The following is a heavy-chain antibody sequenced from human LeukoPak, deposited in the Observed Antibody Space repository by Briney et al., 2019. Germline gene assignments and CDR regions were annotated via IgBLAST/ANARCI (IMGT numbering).Heavy chain of an antibody. CDR2: FHDSGTS. D-gene: IGHD3-16*01. V-gene: IGHV4-59*01. CDR1: DDSISDYY. J-gene: IGHJ4*02. Sequence: SETLSLTCTVSDDSISDYYRGWIRQPPGKGLEWIGYFHDSGTSTYNPSLKSRVTISADTSKNQFSLKLNTLTTADTAVYYCTRGAGWLIGYWGQGILVTVSS. CDR3: TRGAGWLIGY.